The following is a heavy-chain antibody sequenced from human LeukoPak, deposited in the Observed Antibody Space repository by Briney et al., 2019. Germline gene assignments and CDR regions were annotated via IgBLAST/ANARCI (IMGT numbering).Heavy chain of an antibody. CDR1: GFTFSSYA. J-gene: IGHJ4*02. D-gene: IGHD6-13*01. CDR3: AKSHSSSWYRPPFDY. CDR2: ISGSGGST. V-gene: IGHV3-23*01. Sequence: PGGSLRLSCAASGFTFSSYAMSWVRLAPGKGLEWVSAISGSGGSTYYADPVKGRFTISRDNSKNTLYLQMNSLRAEDTAVYFCAKSHSSSWYRPPFDYWGQGTLVTVSS.